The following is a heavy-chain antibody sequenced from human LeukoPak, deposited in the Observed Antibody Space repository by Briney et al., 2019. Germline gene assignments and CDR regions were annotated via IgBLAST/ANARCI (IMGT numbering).Heavy chain of an antibody. CDR1: GGSISSATYY. Sequence: SSETLSLTCTVSGGSISSATYYWNWIRQPAGKGLEWIVRIYTSGSTNYNPSLKSRVTISVDTSKNQFSLKLSSVTAADTAVYYCARETSQKGAHYMDVWGKGTTVTISS. CDR2: IYTSGST. J-gene: IGHJ6*03. CDR3: ARETSQKGAHYMDV. V-gene: IGHV4-61*02. D-gene: IGHD3-16*01.